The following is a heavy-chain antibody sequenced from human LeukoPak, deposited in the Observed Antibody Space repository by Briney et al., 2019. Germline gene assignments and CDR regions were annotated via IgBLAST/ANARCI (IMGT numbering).Heavy chain of an antibody. V-gene: IGHV3-53*01. Sequence: PGGSLRLSCAASGFTFSSNHMNWVRQAPGKGLEWVSLIYSGGSTYYADSVKGRFTISRDNSKNTLYLQMNSLRAEDTAVYYCARSHHDILTGYYRAFDYWGQGTLVTVSS. CDR3: ARSHHDILTGYYRAFDY. J-gene: IGHJ4*02. CDR1: GFTFSSNH. D-gene: IGHD3-9*01. CDR2: IYSGGST.